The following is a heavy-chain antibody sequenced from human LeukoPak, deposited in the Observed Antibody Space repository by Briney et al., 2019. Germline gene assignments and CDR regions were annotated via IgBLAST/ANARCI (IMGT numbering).Heavy chain of an antibody. D-gene: IGHD6-6*01. V-gene: IGHV5-51*01. CDR3: ARSLSSSSWYFDY. J-gene: IGHJ4*02. Sequence: GESLKISCKGSGYTFSSYWIGWVRQMPGKGLEWMGIIYPGDSDTRYSPSFQGQVTISADKSISTAYLQWSSLKASDTAMYYCARSLSSSSWYFDYWGQGTLVTVSS. CDR2: IYPGDSDT. CDR1: GYTFSSYW.